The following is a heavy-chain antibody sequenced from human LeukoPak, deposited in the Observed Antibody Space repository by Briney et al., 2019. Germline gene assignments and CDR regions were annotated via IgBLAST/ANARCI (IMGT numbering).Heavy chain of an antibody. J-gene: IGHJ5*02. D-gene: IGHD1-26*01. CDR2: INHSGST. CDR1: GGSFSGYY. CDR3: ARSSPWDNWFDP. V-gene: IGHV4-34*01. Sequence: SETLSLTCAVYGGSFSGYYWSWIRQPPGRGLEWIGEINHSGSTNYNPSLKSRVTISVDTSKNQFSLKLSSVTAADTAVYYRARSSPWDNWFDPWGQGTLVTVSS.